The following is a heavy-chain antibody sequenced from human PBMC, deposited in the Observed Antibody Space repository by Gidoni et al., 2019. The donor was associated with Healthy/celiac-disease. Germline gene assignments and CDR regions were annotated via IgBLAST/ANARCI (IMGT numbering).Heavy chain of an antibody. Sequence: EVQLVESGGGLVKPGGSLRLSCAASGFTFSNAWMSWVRQAPGKGLEWVGRIKSKTDGGTTDYAAPVKGRFTISRDDSKNTLYLQMNSLKTEDTAVYYCTTGASYGDYVNAFDIWGQGTMVTVSS. J-gene: IGHJ3*02. CDR1: GFTFSNAW. CDR2: IKSKTDGGTT. CDR3: TTGASYGDYVNAFDI. V-gene: IGHV3-15*01. D-gene: IGHD4-17*01.